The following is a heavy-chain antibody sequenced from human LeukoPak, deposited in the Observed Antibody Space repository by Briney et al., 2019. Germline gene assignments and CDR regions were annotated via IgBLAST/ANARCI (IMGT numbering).Heavy chain of an antibody. CDR2: IRYHGSDK. CDR3: ARGFHRYYYDSGAYSVY. J-gene: IGHJ4*02. CDR1: GFTFSGSG. D-gene: IGHD3-22*01. V-gene: IGHV3-30*02. Sequence: GGSLRLSCAASGFTFSGSGMHWVRQAPGKGLEWVAFIRYHGSDKFYADSVKGRFTISRDNSKNTLYLQMNSLRPEDTSVYYCARGFHRYYYDSGAYSVYWGQGTLVTVPS.